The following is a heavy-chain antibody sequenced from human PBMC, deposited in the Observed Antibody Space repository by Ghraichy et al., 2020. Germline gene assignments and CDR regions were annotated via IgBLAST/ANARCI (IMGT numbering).Heavy chain of an antibody. Sequence: VAVIWYDGSNKYYADSVKGRFTISRDNSKNTLYLQMNSLRVEDTAVYYCARGAKRVAGTGDYWGQGTLVIVAS. CDR2: IWYDGSNK. V-gene: IGHV3-33*01. J-gene: IGHJ4*02. D-gene: IGHD6-19*01. CDR3: ARGAKRVAGTGDY.